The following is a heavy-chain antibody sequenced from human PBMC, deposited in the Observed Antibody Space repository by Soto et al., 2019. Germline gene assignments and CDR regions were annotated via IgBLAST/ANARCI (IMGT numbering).Heavy chain of an antibody. CDR1: GGSISNHY. D-gene: IGHD6-13*01. CDR2: IYHSGTT. Sequence: QVQVQESGPGLVKPSETLSLTCTVSGGSISNHYWSWIRQSPGKGLEWIANIYHSGTTNYNLSLKGRVTISLDSSKNQVSLKWNSVTAADTAVYYCARGGYRTLAWFDPWGQGTLVTVSS. J-gene: IGHJ5*02. V-gene: IGHV4-59*11. CDR3: ARGGYRTLAWFDP.